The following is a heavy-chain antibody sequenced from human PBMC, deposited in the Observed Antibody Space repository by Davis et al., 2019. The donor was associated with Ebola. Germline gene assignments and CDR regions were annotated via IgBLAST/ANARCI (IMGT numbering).Heavy chain of an antibody. J-gene: IGHJ5*02. V-gene: IGHV7-4-1*02. CDR1: GYTFTMYA. Sequence: ASVKVSCKPSGYTFTMYAMSWVRQAPGHGLEWLGWINTNTGNPTYAQGFTGRFVFSLDTSVSTAYLEISSLKAEDIAMYYCARGNTYFDPWGQGTLVTVSS. CDR2: INTNTGNP. CDR3: ARGNTYFDP.